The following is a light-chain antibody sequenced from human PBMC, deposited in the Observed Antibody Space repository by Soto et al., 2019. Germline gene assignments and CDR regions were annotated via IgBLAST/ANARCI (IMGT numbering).Light chain of an antibody. CDR1: SSNIGNNY. CDR2: DND. CDR3: ATWDRSLSAGV. J-gene: IGLJ2*01. V-gene: IGLV1-51*01. Sequence: QSALTQPPSVSAAPGQTVTISCSGSSSNIGNNYVSWYQHFPEAAPKLLIYDNDKRPSGIPDRFSGSKSGTSATLGITGFQPGDEADYYCATWDRSLSAGVFGGGTKVTVL.